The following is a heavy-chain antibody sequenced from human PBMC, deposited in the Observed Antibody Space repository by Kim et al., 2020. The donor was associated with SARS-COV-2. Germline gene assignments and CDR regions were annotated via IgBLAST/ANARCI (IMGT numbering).Heavy chain of an antibody. Sequence: SETLSLTCAVYGGSFSGYYWSWIRQPPGKGLEWIGEINHSGSTNYNPSLKSRVTISVDTSKNQFSLKLSSVTAADTAVYYCARDSRPFDYWGQGTLVTVSS. CDR1: GGSFSGYY. CDR2: INHSGST. V-gene: IGHV4-34*01. J-gene: IGHJ4*02. CDR3: ARDSRPFDY.